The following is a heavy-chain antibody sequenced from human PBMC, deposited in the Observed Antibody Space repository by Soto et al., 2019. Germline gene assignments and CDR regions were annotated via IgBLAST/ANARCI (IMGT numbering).Heavy chain of an antibody. Sequence: GGSLRLSCAASGFTFSSYAMSWVRQAPGKGLEWVSAISGSGGSTYYADSVKGRFTISRDNSKNTLYLQMKSLRAEETAVYYCAKSTLVVVITQVRMDVWGQWTTVTVS. D-gene: IGHD3-22*01. V-gene: IGHV3-23*01. J-gene: IGHJ6*02. CDR3: AKSTLVVVITQVRMDV. CDR1: GFTFSSYA. CDR2: ISGSGGST.